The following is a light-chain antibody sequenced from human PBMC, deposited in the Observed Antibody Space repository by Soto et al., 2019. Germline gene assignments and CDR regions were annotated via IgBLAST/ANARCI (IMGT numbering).Light chain of an antibody. Sequence: EVVMTQSPAVLSVSPGETATLSCRASQRISSKLAWYQQKPGQAPRLLIYGAVTRATGIPARFSGSGSTTDFTLTISSLHSEDCAVYYCQQYNNWLSWTFGQGTKVEIK. CDR1: QRISSK. CDR2: GAV. CDR3: QQYNNWLSWT. V-gene: IGKV3-15*01. J-gene: IGKJ1*01.